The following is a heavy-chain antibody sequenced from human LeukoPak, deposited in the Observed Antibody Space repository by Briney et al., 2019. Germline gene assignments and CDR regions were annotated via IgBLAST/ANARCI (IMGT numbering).Heavy chain of an antibody. CDR2: IRYDGSNK. J-gene: IGHJ4*02. CDR3: AKRYYGSGRHSFDY. CDR1: GFTFSSYG. Sequence: PGGSLRLSCAASGFTFSSYGMHWLREAPGKGLEWVAFIRYDGSNKYYADSVKGRFTISRDNSKNTLYLQMNSLRAEDTAVYYCAKRYYGSGRHSFDYWGQGTLVTVSS. D-gene: IGHD3-10*01. V-gene: IGHV3-30*02.